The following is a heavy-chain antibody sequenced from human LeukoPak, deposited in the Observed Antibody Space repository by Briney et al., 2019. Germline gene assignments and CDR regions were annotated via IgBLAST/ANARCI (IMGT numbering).Heavy chain of an antibody. CDR3: TTWMVRGVIITRWFDP. J-gene: IGHJ5*02. Sequence: GGSLRLSCAASGFTFSNAWMSWVRQAPGKGLEWVGRIKSKTDGGTTDYAAPVKGRFTISRDDSKNTLYLQMNSLKTEDTAVYYCTTWMVRGVIITRWFDPWGQGTLVTVSS. CDR2: IKSKTDGGTT. D-gene: IGHD3-10*01. V-gene: IGHV3-15*01. CDR1: GFTFSNAW.